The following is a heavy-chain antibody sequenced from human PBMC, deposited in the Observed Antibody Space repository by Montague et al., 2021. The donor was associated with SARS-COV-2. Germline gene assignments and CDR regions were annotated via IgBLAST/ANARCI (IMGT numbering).Heavy chain of an antibody. CDR1: GFSFSSYG. CDR3: STDYYGSSGYGDRHY. Sequence: SLRLSCAASGFSFSSYGMHWVRQAPGKGLEWVAVIWYDGSNKYYADSVKGRFTISRDNSKNTLYLQMNSLRAEDTAVYYCSTDYYGSSGYGDRHYWGQGTLVTVSS. J-gene: IGHJ4*02. D-gene: IGHD3-22*01. CDR2: IWYDGSNK. V-gene: IGHV3-33*08.